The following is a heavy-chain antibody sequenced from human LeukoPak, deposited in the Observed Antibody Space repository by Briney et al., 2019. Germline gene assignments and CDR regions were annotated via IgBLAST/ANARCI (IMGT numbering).Heavy chain of an antibody. CDR1: GYTFTSYY. CDR3: ARNIVVSDAFDI. D-gene: IGHD2-2*01. CDR2: INPNSGGT. V-gene: IGHV1-2*02. J-gene: IGHJ3*02. Sequence: GASVKVSCKASGYTFTSYYMHWVRQAPGQGLGWMGWINPNSGGTNYAQKFQGRVTMTRDTSISTAYMELSRLRSDDTAVYYCARNIVVSDAFDIWGQGTMVTVSS.